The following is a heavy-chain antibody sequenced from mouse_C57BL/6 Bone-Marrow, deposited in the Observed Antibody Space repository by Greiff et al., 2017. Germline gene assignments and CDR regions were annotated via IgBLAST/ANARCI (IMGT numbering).Heavy chain of an antibody. CDR1: GYTFTSYG. V-gene: IGHV1-81*01. CDR3: ARWDYGSSPAWFAY. D-gene: IGHD1-1*01. J-gene: IGHJ3*01. Sequence: VQLQESGAELARPGASVKLSCKASGYTFTSYGISWVKQRTGQGLEWIGEIYPRSGNTYYNEKFKGKATLTADKSSSTAYMELRSLTSEASAVYFCARWDYGSSPAWFAYWGQGTLVTVSA. CDR2: IYPRSGNT.